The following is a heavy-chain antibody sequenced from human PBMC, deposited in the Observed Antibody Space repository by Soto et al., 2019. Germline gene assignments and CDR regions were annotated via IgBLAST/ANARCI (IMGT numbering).Heavy chain of an antibody. J-gene: IGHJ6*02. Sequence: SETLSLTCTVSGGSISSSSYYWGWIRQPPGKGLEWIGSICYSGSTYYNPSLKSRVTISVDTSKNQFSLKLSSVTAADTAVYYCARSYYYGMDVWGQGTTVTVSS. CDR2: ICYSGST. V-gene: IGHV4-39*01. CDR1: GGSISSSSYY. CDR3: ARSYYYGMDV.